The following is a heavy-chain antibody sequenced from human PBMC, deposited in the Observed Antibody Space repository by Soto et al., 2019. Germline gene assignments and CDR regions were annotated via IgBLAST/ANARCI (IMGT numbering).Heavy chain of an antibody. CDR1: GFTFSSYA. Sequence: GGSLRLSCASSGFTFSSYAMHLVRQAPGKGLEYVSAISSNGGSTYYANSVKGRFTISRDNSKNTLYLQMGSLRAEDMAVYYCARGSTSGSSSWSRFDPWGQGTLVTVSS. V-gene: IGHV3-64*01. CDR2: ISSNGGST. J-gene: IGHJ5*02. D-gene: IGHD6-13*01. CDR3: ARGSTSGSSSWSRFDP.